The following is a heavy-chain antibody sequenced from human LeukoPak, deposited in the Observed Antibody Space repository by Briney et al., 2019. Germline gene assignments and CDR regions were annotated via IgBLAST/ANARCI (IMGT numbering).Heavy chain of an antibody. D-gene: IGHD1-26*01. Sequence: GGSLRLSCAASGFTFSNAWMSWVRQAPGKGLEWVGRIKSKTDGGTTDYAAPVKGRSTISRDDSKNTLYLQMNSLKTEDTAVYYCTTDVASGSPFQHWGQGTLVTVSS. J-gene: IGHJ1*01. CDR1: GFTFSNAW. V-gene: IGHV3-15*01. CDR2: IKSKTDGGTT. CDR3: TTDVASGSPFQH.